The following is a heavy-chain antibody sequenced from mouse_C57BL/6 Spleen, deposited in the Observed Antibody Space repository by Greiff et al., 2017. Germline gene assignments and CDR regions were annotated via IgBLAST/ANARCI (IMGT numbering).Heavy chain of an antibody. CDR3: ARNWGGAMDY. D-gene: IGHD4-1*01. CDR2: ISSGSSTI. J-gene: IGHJ4*01. CDR1: GFPFSDYG. V-gene: IGHV5-17*01. Sequence: EVQRVESGGGLVKPGGSLKLSCAASGFPFSDYGMHWVRQAPEKGLEWVAYISSGSSTIYYADTVKGRFTISRDNAKNTLFLQMTSLRSEDTAMYYCARNWGGAMDYWGQGTSVTVSS.